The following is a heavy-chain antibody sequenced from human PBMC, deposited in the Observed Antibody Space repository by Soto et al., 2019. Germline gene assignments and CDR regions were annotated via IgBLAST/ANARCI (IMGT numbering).Heavy chain of an antibody. V-gene: IGHV3-9*01. J-gene: IGHJ3*01. CDR3: AKDRLRGVPAARSGFDL. CDR1: GFTFDDYA. Sequence: EVQLVESGGGLVQPGRSLRLSCAASGFTFDDYAMHWVRQAPGKGLEWVSGISWNSGSICYADSVKGRFTISRDNAKNSLYLQMNSLRAEDTAVYYCAKDRLRGVPAARSGFDLWGQGKMVTVSS. D-gene: IGHD2-2*01. CDR2: ISWNSGSI.